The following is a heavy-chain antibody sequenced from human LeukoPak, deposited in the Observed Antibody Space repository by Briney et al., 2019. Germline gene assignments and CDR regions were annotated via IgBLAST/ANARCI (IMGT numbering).Heavy chain of an antibody. D-gene: IGHD3-3*01. Sequence: GGSLRLSCAASGFTFDDYTMHWVRQAPGKGLEWVSLISWDGGSTYYADSVKGRFTISRDNSKNSLYLQMNSLRTEDTALYYCARDSGGREYYDFWSGYYTGNYFDYWGQGTLVTVSS. CDR1: GFTFDDYT. CDR3: ARDSGGREYYDFWSGYYTGNYFDY. CDR2: ISWDGGST. J-gene: IGHJ4*02. V-gene: IGHV3-43*01.